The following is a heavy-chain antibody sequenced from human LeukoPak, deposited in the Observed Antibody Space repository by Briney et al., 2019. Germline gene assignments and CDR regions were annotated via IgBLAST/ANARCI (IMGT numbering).Heavy chain of an antibody. CDR2: INQDSSEK. V-gene: IGHV3-7*01. Sequence: GGSLKLSCAASGFTFSNYWMRWVRQAPGQGLEWVANINQDSSEKYYVDSVKGRFTISRDNAKNSLYLQLNTLRPEDTAVYYCVQGWRDNWGQGTLVTVSS. CDR3: VQGWRDN. CDR1: GFTFSNYW. D-gene: IGHD2-15*01. J-gene: IGHJ4*02.